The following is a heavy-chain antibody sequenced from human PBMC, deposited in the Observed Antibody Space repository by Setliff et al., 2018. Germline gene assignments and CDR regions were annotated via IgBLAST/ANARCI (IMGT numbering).Heavy chain of an antibody. D-gene: IGHD3-3*01. V-gene: IGHV1-69*13. CDR2: IIPIFGTA. Sequence: SVKVSCKASGGTFSSYAISWVRQAPGQGLEWMGGIIPIFGTANYAQKFQGRVTITADESTSTAYMELSSLRSEDTAVYYCARGYRGYYNFWSGSQGANWFDPWG. CDR3: ARGYRGYYNFWSGSQGANWFDP. J-gene: IGHJ5*02. CDR1: GGTFSSYA.